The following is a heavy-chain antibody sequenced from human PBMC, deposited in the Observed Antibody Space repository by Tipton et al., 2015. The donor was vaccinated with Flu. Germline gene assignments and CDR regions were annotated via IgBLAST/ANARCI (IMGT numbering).Heavy chain of an antibody. J-gene: IGHJ6*02. D-gene: IGHD2-2*01. CDR2: ISYDGTNK. CDR1: GFTFRTYG. V-gene: IGHV3-30*18. Sequence: SLRLSCAASGFTFRTYGMHWVRQAPGKGLEWVAVISYDGTNKYYADSVKGRFTISRDNSKNTLYLQMNSLKTEDTAVYFCAKDRGSSTSYGMDVWGQGTTVTVSS. CDR3: AKDRGSSTSYGMDV.